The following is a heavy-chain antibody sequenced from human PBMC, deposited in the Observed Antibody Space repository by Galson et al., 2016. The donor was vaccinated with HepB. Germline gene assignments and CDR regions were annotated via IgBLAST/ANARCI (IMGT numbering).Heavy chain of an antibody. J-gene: IGHJ4*02. CDR2: ISSSGEHI. CDR3: AKVGFSDLDY. Sequence: SLRLSCAASGFTFSSYAMSWVRQSPGEGLEWVLSISSSGEHISYADSVKGRFTISRDNSKNTVSLLMSSLRADDTTIYYCAKVGFSDLDYWGQGTLVTVSS. CDR1: GFTFSSYA. V-gene: IGHV3-23*01. D-gene: IGHD1-26*01.